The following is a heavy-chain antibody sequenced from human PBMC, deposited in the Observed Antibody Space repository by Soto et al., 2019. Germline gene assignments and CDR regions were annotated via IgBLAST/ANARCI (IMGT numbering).Heavy chain of an antibody. D-gene: IGHD7-27*01. J-gene: IGHJ6*02. CDR2: ISSSGNYT. Sequence: QVQLVESGGGLVKPGGSLRLSCAASGFSFRDYYMSWIRQAPGKGLEWVSYISSSGNYTNYGDSVKGRFTISRDNAKNSLYLQMNPLRAEDTAVYYCARDLEVVPVNLDVVTGGANYYYGMDVWGQGTPVTVSS. V-gene: IGHV3-11*06. CDR3: ARDLEVVPVNLDVVTGGANYYYGMDV. CDR1: GFSFRDYY.